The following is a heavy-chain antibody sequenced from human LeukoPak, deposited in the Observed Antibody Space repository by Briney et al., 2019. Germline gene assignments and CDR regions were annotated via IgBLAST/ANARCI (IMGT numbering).Heavy chain of an antibody. CDR1: GFTFSSSG. J-gene: IGHJ4*02. D-gene: IGHD1-26*01. V-gene: IGHV3-48*01. Sequence: GGSLRLSCAASGFTFSSSGMHWVRQAPGKGLEWVSYISPTSSFIYYADSVKGRFTISRDNAKKSLYLQMNGLRAGDTAVFYCARDDSGSYPNYFENWGQGTLVTVTS. CDR3: ARDDSGSYPNYFEN. CDR2: ISPTSSFI.